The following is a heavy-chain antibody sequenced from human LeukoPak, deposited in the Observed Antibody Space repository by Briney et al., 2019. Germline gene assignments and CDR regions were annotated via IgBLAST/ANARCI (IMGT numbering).Heavy chain of an antibody. D-gene: IGHD2-21*02. Sequence: ASVKVSCKASGYILSSSYMHWVRQAPGQGLEWMGIINPSDGSTDYAHNFQGRVTMTRDKSTSTVYMELNSLRSEDTALYYCARTYCGGDCNNRYFDYWGQGTLVTVSS. CDR2: INPSDGST. CDR1: GYILSSSY. CDR3: ARTYCGGDCNNRYFDY. V-gene: IGHV1-46*01. J-gene: IGHJ4*02.